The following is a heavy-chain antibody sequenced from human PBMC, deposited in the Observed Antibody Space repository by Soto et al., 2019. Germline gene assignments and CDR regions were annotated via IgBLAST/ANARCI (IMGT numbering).Heavy chain of an antibody. V-gene: IGHV4-59*01. J-gene: IGHJ3*02. CDR1: GGSISSYY. CDR2: IYYRGST. D-gene: IGHD2-15*01. Sequence: SETLSLTCTVSGGSISSYYWSWIRQPPGKGLEWIGYIYYRGSTNYNPSLKSRVTISVETSKNQLSLKLSSVTAADTAVYYCARVRTHCSGGSCYGDAFEIWGQGTMVTVSS. CDR3: ARVRTHCSGGSCYGDAFEI.